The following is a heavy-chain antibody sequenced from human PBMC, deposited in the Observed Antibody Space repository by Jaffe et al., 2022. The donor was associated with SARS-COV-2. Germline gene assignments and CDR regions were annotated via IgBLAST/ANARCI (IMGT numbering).Heavy chain of an antibody. D-gene: IGHD3-10*01. J-gene: IGHJ5*02. CDR2: VYYSGST. CDR1: GGSISSNTYY. V-gene: IGHV4-39*01. CDR3: ARRTPPPTSNYYGSGSYRYWFDP. Sequence: QLLLQESGPGLVKPSETLSLTCTVSGGSISSNTYYWAWIRQPPGKGLEWIGSVYYSGSTFYNPSLKSRITMSVDTSKNQFSLKLSSVTAADTAVYFCARRTPPPTSNYYGSGSYRYWFDPWGQGTLVTVSS.